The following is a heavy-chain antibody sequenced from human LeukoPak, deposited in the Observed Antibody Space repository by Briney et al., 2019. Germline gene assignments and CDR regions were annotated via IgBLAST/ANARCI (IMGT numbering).Heavy chain of an antibody. J-gene: IGHJ4*02. Sequence: SETLSLTCAVYGGSFSGYYWSWIRQPPGKGLEWIGETNHSGSTNYNPSLKSRVTISVDTSKNQFSLKLSSVTAADTAVYYCARAVDTAMVGQYYFDYWGQGTLVTVSS. CDR3: ARAVDTAMVGQYYFDY. V-gene: IGHV4-34*01. D-gene: IGHD5-18*01. CDR2: TNHSGST. CDR1: GGSFSGYY.